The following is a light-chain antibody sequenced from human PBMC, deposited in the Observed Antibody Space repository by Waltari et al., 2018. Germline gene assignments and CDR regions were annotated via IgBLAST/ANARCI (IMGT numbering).Light chain of an antibody. CDR1: SSDVGAYDY. CDR3: CAYAGSYMV. Sequence: QSALTQPPSASGSPGQSVTISCTGTSSDVGAYDYVSWYQQHPDKAPKLMIYGVTKRPSGVPDRFSCSKSGNAASLTVAGLQAEDEADYYCCAYAGSYMVFGAGTKVTVL. V-gene: IGLV2-8*01. CDR2: GVT. J-gene: IGLJ3*02.